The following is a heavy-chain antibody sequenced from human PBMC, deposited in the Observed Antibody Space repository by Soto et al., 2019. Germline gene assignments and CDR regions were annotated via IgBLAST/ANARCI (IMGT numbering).Heavy chain of an antibody. CDR3: AAVQGGGTTFHF. D-gene: IGHD1-7*01. CDR1: GFTFTNSA. J-gene: IGHJ4*02. V-gene: IGHV1-58*02. CDR2: IVVGSGRT. Sequence: QMQLAQSGPEVKKPGTSVKVSCKASGFTFTNSAIQWVRQARGQRLEWMGWIVVGSGRTDYAQKFQERLTITRDMSTSTAYMELSSLTLEDTAVYYCAAVQGGGTTFHFWGQGSLVTVSS.